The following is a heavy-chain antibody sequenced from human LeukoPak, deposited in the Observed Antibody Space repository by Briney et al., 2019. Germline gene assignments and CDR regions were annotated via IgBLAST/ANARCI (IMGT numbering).Heavy chain of an antibody. CDR2: ISSSSSYI. CDR3: ARAQNCGGDCSNPVGDY. V-gene: IGHV3-21*01. CDR1: GFTFSSYS. Sequence: PGGSLRLSCAASGFTFSSYSMNWVRQAPGKGLEWVSSISSSSSYIYYADSVKGRFTISRDNAKNSLYLQMNSLRAEDTAVYYCARAQNCGGDCSNPVGDYWGPGRLVTVSS. J-gene: IGHJ4*02. D-gene: IGHD2-21*02.